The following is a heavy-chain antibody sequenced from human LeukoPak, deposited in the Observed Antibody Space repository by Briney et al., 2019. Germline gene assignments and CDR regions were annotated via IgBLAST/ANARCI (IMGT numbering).Heavy chain of an antibody. V-gene: IGHV1-46*01. CDR1: GYTFTSYY. CDR2: INPSGGST. D-gene: IGHD3-10*01. J-gene: IGHJ6*02. Sequence: ASVKASCKASGYTFTSYYMHWVRQAPGQGLEWMGIINPSGGSTSYAQKFQGRVTMTRDTSTSTVYMELSSLRSEDTAVYYCASRITMVRGVPYYYGMDVWGQGATVTVSS. CDR3: ASRITMVRGVPYYYGMDV.